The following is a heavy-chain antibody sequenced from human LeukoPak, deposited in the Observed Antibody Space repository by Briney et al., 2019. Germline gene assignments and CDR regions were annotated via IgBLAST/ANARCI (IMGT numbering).Heavy chain of an antibody. J-gene: IGHJ4*02. CDR3: ARVGRDGYNYDC. V-gene: IGHV1-2*02. CDR1: GYTFADYY. D-gene: IGHD5-24*01. CDR2: MNPNSGDT. Sequence: ASVKVSCKASGYTFADYYIHWVRQAPGQGLEWVGWMNPNSGDTNYARSFQGRVTMTRDTSSSTAYMELSRLRSDDTAVYYCARVGRDGYNYDCWGQGTLVTVSS.